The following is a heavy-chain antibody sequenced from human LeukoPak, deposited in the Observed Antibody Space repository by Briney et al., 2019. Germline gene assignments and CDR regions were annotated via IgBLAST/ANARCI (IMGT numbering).Heavy chain of an antibody. V-gene: IGHV3-48*02. J-gene: IGHJ4*02. D-gene: IGHD5-24*01. CDR3: ARASFQRWLQLGGD. Sequence: GGSLRLSCTASGFTFSTYSVNWVRQAPGKGLEWVSYISSSSSTIYYADSVKGRFTISRGNAKNSLYLQMNSLRDEDTAVYYCARASFQRWLQLGGDWGQGALVTVSS. CDR2: ISSSSSTI. CDR1: GFTFSTYS.